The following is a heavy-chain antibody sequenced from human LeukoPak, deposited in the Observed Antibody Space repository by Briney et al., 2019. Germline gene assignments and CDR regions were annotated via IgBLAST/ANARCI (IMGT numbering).Heavy chain of an antibody. D-gene: IGHD5/OR15-5a*01. Sequence: PSETLSLTCTVSGGSISSGGYYWSWIRQHPGEGLEWIGYIYYSGSTYYNPSLKSRVTISVDTSKNQFSLKLSSVTAADTAVYYCVSSTIRDTQKFDYWGQGTLVTVSS. CDR3: VSSTIRDTQKFDY. CDR1: GGSISSGGYY. V-gene: IGHV4-31*03. CDR2: IYYSGST. J-gene: IGHJ4*02.